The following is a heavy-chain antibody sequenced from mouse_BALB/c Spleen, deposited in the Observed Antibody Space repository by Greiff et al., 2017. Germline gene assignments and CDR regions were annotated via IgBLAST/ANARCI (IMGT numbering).Heavy chain of an antibody. D-gene: IGHD2-4*01. J-gene: IGHJ1*01. CDR3: TLCYDCVGWCFDV. CDR2: INPSNGGT. Sequence: VQLQQPGAELVKPGASVKLSCKASGYTFTSYYMYWVKQRPGQGLEWIGGINPSNGGTNFNEKFKSKATLTVDKSSSTAYMQLSSLTSEDSAVYYCTLCYDCVGWCFDVWGAGTTVTVSA. V-gene: IGHV1S81*02. CDR1: GYTFTSYY.